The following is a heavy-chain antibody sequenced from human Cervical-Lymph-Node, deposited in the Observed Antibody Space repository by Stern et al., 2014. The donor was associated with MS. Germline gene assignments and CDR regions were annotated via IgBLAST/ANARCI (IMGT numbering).Heavy chain of an antibody. CDR2: IDWDGDK. J-gene: IGHJ4*02. CDR3: ARIRGTARLIDY. CDR1: GFSLSTGGMC. V-gene: IGHV2-70*01. D-gene: IGHD1/OR15-1a*01. Sequence: QVTLRESGPSLVKPTQTLTLTCTFSGFSLSTGGMCVTWIRQPPGKALEWLGLIDWDGDKYYRPPLRTRLTISKDTFKNQVVLTMTNMDPVDTATYYCARIRGTARLIDYWGQGTLVTVSS.